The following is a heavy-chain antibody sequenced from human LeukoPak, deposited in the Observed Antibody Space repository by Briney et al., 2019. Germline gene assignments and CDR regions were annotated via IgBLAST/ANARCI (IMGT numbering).Heavy chain of an antibody. Sequence: ASVKVSCKASGYTFTSYDINWVRQATGQGLEWMGWMSPNSGNTGYAQKFQGRVTMTRNTSISTAYMELSSLRSEDTAVYYCARGPRQQLLRFLEWSVYYYMDVWGKGTTVTVSS. J-gene: IGHJ6*03. V-gene: IGHV1-8*01. CDR1: GYTFTSYD. D-gene: IGHD3-3*01. CDR2: MSPNSGNT. CDR3: ARGPRQQLLRFLEWSVYYYMDV.